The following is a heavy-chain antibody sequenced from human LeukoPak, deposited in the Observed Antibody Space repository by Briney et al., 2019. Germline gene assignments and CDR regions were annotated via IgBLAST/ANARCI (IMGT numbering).Heavy chain of an antibody. CDR2: IYYSGST. CDR1: GGSISSSSYY. CDR3: ARGFGLSRVVVTNWFDP. D-gene: IGHD2-15*01. Sequence: KTSETLSLTCTVSGGSISSSSYYWGWIRQPPGKGLEWIGSIYYSGSTYYNPSLKSRVTISVDTSKNQFSLKLSSVTAADTAVYYCARGFGLSRVVVTNWFDPWGQGTLVTVSS. V-gene: IGHV4-39*07. J-gene: IGHJ5*02.